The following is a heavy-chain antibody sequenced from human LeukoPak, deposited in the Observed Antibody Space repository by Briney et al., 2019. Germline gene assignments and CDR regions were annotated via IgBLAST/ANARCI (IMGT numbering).Heavy chain of an antibody. J-gene: IGHJ4*02. D-gene: IGHD6-19*01. CDR3: ARVVGYSSGIDY. V-gene: IGHV1-3*01. CDR1: GYTFTSYA. Sequence: ASVKVSCKASGYTFTSYAMHWVRQAPGQRPEWMGWINAGNGNTKYSQKFQGRVTITRDTSASTAYMELSSLRSEDTAVYYCARVVGYSSGIDYWGQGTLVTVSS. CDR2: INAGNGNT.